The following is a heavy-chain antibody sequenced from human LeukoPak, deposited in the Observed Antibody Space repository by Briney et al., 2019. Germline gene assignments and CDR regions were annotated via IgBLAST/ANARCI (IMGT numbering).Heavy chain of an antibody. J-gene: IGHJ4*02. D-gene: IGHD3-9*01. CDR2: INPKNGGT. CDR3: ARPRYVRSPTCVDF. CDR1: GYTFTDFY. V-gene: IGHV1-2*02. Sequence: GASVKVSCKASGYTFTDFYVHWVRQAPGQGLEWMGWINPKNGGTNYKEKFHGRVTMTRDTSISTVYMELSGLRPDDTAVYYCARPRYVRSPTCVDFWGQGTLVTVPS.